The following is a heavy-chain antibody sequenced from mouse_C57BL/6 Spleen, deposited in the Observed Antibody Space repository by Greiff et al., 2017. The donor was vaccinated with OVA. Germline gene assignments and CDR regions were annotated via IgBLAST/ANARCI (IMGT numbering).Heavy chain of an antibody. Sequence: LEESGPELVKPGASVKISCKASGYTFTDYYINWVKQRPGQGLEWIGWIYPGSGNTKYNEKFRGKATLTVDTSSSTAYMQLSSLTSEDSAVYFCARSYDGYLLAYWGQGTLVTVSA. CDR2: IYPGSGNT. D-gene: IGHD2-3*01. J-gene: IGHJ3*01. V-gene: IGHV1-84*01. CDR1: GYTFTDYY. CDR3: ARSYDGYLLAY.